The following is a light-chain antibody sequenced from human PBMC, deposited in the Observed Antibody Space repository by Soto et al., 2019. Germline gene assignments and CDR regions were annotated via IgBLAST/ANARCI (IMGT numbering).Light chain of an antibody. CDR2: SAS. CDR3: QQAKTFPRT. CDR1: QGIITY. J-gene: IGKJ1*01. Sequence: DIPMTQSPSSVSASVGDRVSITCRASQGIITYLAWYQQRPGQAPKLLIHSASLLQTGVPSRFSGTGSGTLFTLTISSLQPEDSATYYCQQAKTFPRTFGQGTRV. V-gene: IGKV1-12*01.